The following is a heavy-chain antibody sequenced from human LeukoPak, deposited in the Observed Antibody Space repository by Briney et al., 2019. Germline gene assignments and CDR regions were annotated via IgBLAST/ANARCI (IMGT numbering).Heavy chain of an antibody. V-gene: IGHV4-59*10. J-gene: IGHJ4*02. CDR2: IYTSGST. Sequence: SETLSLTCAVYGGSFSGYYWSWIRQPAGKGLEWIGRIYTSGSTNYNPSLKSRVTMSVDTSKNQFSLKLSSVTAADTAVYYCARGGRQVGAAAGNTFDYWGQGTLVTVSS. D-gene: IGHD6-13*01. CDR1: GGSFSGYY. CDR3: ARGGRQVGAAAGNTFDY.